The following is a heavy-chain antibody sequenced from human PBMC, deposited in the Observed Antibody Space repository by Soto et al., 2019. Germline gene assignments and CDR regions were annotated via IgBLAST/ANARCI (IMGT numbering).Heavy chain of an antibody. CDR1: GFTFSSHW. Sequence: EVQLVESGGGLVQPGGSLRLSCAASGFTFSSHWMHWVRQVPGKGLVWVSRINSDGSTTTYADSVKGRFTISRDNAKNTLYLQMNSLRAEDTAVYSCARGQEGGSYFLAFDIWGQGTMGTVSS. V-gene: IGHV3-74*01. CDR3: ARGQEGGSYFLAFDI. D-gene: IGHD1-26*01. J-gene: IGHJ3*02. CDR2: INSDGSTT.